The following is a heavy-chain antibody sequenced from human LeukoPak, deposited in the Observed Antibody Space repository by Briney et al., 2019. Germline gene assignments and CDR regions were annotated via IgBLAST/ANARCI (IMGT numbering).Heavy chain of an antibody. CDR2: INHSGST. Sequence: SETLSLTCAVYGGSFSGYYWSWIRQPPGKGLEWIGEINHSGSTNYNPSPKSRVTISVDTSKNQFSLKLSSVTAADTAVYYCARPRGLHGMFMDVWGQGTTVTVSS. D-gene: IGHD4-17*01. V-gene: IGHV4-34*01. CDR1: GGSFSGYY. J-gene: IGHJ6*02. CDR3: ARPRGLHGMFMDV.